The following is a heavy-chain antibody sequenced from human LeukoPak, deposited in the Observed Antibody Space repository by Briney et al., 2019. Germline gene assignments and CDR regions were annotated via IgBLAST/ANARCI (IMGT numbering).Heavy chain of an antibody. Sequence: GGSLRLSCAASGFTFSTYAMHWVRQAPGKGLEWVALISFDGSNKYYADSVKGRFTISRDSSKNTLYLQMNSLRAEDTAVYYCARGPSGYHNTGGQGTLVTVSS. CDR1: GFTFSTYA. J-gene: IGHJ4*02. V-gene: IGHV3-30*04. D-gene: IGHD5-12*01. CDR2: ISFDGSNK. CDR3: ARGPSGYHNT.